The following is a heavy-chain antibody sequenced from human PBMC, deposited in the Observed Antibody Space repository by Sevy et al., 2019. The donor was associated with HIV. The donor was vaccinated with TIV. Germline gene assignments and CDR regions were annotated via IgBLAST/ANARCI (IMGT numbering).Heavy chain of an antibody. D-gene: IGHD5-18*01. CDR2: INNGGST. CDR3: ASGDTTMITDLDY. CDR1: GFTFSNYA. J-gene: IGHJ4*02. V-gene: IGHV3-23*01. Sequence: GGSLRLSCGASGFTFSNYAMSWVRQAPGKGPEWVSGINNGGSTYYADSVKGRFTISRDNSKKMVFLQMNSLRAEDTAVYYCASGDTTMITDLDYWGQGSLVTVSS.